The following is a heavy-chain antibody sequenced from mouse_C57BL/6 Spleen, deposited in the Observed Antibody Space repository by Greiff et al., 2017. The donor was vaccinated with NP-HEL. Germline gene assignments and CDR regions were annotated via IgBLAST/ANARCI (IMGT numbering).Heavy chain of an antibody. Sequence: EVMLVESGGGLVKPGGSLKLSCAASGFTFSSYAMSWVRQTPEKRLEWVATISDGGSYTYYPDNVKGRFTISRDNAKNNLYLQMSHLKSEDTAMYYCARDRDYGSSSYAMDDWGQGTSVTVSS. V-gene: IGHV5-4*01. D-gene: IGHD1-1*01. CDR3: ARDRDYGSSSYAMDD. CDR1: GFTFSSYA. J-gene: IGHJ4*01. CDR2: ISDGGSYT.